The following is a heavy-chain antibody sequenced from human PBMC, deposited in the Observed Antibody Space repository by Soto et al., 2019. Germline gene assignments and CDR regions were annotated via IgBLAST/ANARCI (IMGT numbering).Heavy chain of an antibody. D-gene: IGHD6-13*01. CDR2: IYHSGST. J-gene: IGHJ4*02. Sequence: QVQLQESGPGLVKPSGTLSLTCAVSGCSISSSNWCSWIRQPPGKGLEWIGEIYHSGSTNYNPSLKSRVTISVDKSKNQFSLTLSSVTAADTAVYYCARAAMGGSSWPFDYWGQGTLVTVSS. CDR3: ARAAMGGSSWPFDY. V-gene: IGHV4-4*02. CDR1: GCSISSSNW.